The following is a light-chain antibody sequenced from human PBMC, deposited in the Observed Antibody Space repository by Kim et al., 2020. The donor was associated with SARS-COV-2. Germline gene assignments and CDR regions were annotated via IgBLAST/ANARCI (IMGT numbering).Light chain of an antibody. CDR2: DND. CDR1: SSNIENNY. J-gene: IGLJ1*01. CDR3: GTWDSNLSVYV. Sequence: QSVLTQPPSVSAAPGQKVTISCSGSSSNIENNYVSWYQQLPGTAPKLLIFDNDERPSGIPDRFSGSKSGTSATLGITGLQTGDEAEYYCGTWDSNLSVYVFGTGTKGTVL. V-gene: IGLV1-51*01.